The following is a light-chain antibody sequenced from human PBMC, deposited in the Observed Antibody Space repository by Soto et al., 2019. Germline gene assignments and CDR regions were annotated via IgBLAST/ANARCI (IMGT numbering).Light chain of an antibody. J-gene: IGKJ4*01. CDR1: QDISNY. V-gene: IGKV1-33*01. Sequence: DIQMAQAPPSRWACVGDRGTITWQASQDISNYLNWYQQKPGKAPKLLIYDASNLETGVPSRFSGSGSGTDFTFTISSLQPEDIATYYCQQYDNLLLTFGGGTKVDIK. CDR2: DAS. CDR3: QQYDNLLLT.